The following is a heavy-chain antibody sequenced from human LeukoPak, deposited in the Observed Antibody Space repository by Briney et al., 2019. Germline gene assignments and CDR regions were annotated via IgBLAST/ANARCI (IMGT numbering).Heavy chain of an antibody. Sequence: GGSLRLSCAASGFTFSSYEMNWVRQAPGKGLEWVSYISSSGSTIYYADSVKGRFTISRDNAKTSLYLKMNSLRAEYTAVYYCARTPLSPYDSSGYGDYWGQGTLVTVSS. CDR1: GFTFSSYE. V-gene: IGHV3-48*03. CDR3: ARTPLSPYDSSGYGDY. CDR2: ISSSGSTI. D-gene: IGHD3-22*01. J-gene: IGHJ4*02.